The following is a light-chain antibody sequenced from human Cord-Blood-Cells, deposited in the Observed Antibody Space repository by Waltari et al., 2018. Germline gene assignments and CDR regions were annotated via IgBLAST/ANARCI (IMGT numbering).Light chain of an antibody. CDR1: SSDVGGSNY. V-gene: IGLV2-14*01. J-gene: IGLJ3*02. Sequence: QSALTQPASVSGSPGQSITISCTGTSSDVGGSNYVSWYQQHPGKAPKLMIYDVSNRPSGVSNRFSGYKSGNTASLTISGLQAEDEADYYCSSYTSSSTWVFGGGTKLTVL. CDR3: SSYTSSSTWV. CDR2: DVS.